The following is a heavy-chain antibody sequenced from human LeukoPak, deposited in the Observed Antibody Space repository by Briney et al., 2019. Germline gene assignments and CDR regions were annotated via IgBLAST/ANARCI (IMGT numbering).Heavy chain of an antibody. CDR2: IYGGGPT. Sequence: GGSLRLSCAASGFTVSLYYMTWVRQAPGKGLEWVSVIYGGGPTYYADSVKGRFTISRDNSKNTVYLQMNSLRAEDTAVYYCARGSVGHDAFDIWGQGTMVTVSS. V-gene: IGHV3-53*01. CDR3: ARGSVGHDAFDI. CDR1: GFTVSLYY. D-gene: IGHD3-3*01. J-gene: IGHJ3*02.